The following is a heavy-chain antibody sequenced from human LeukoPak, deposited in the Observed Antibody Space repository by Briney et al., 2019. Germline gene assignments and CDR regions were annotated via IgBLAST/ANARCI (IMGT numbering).Heavy chain of an antibody. CDR2: IYSGGST. CDR3: ARDSDWAYFDY. Sequence: GGSLRLSCAASGFTVSSNYMSWVRQAPGKRLEWVSVIYSGGSTYYADSVKGRFTISRDNSKNTLYLQMNSLRAEDAAVYYCARDSDWAYFDYWGQGTLVTVSS. D-gene: IGHD3-9*01. V-gene: IGHV3-66*02. CDR1: GFTVSSNY. J-gene: IGHJ4*02.